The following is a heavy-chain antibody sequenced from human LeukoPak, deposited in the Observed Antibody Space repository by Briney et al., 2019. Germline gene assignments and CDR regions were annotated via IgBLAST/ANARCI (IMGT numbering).Heavy chain of an antibody. CDR2: ISETGAIT. D-gene: IGHD2/OR15-2a*01. J-gene: IGHJ4*02. V-gene: IGHV3-23*01. Sequence: GESLRLSCAASGFTFTSYPMTWVRQAPGKGLEWVSSISETGAITNYADSVKGRFTISRDNSKNTLYLQMSSLRAEDAAVYFCAKYIGPSRRIFDYWGQGTLVAVAS. CDR1: GFTFTSYP. CDR3: AKYIGPSRRIFDY.